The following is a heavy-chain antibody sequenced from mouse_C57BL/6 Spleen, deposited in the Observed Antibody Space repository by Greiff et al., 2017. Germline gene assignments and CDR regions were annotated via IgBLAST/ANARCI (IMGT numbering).Heavy chain of an antibody. CDR2: IDPANGNT. CDR1: GFNIKNTY. J-gene: IGHJ4*01. D-gene: IGHD2-5*01. Sequence: DVKLVESVAELVRPGASVKLSCTASGFNIKNTYMHWVKQRPEQGLEWIGRIDPANGNTKYAPKFQGKATITADTSSNTAYLQLSSLTSKDTAIYYCAMGFYYSNYYAMDYWGQGTSVTVSS. CDR3: AMGFYYSNYYAMDY. V-gene: IGHV14-3*01.